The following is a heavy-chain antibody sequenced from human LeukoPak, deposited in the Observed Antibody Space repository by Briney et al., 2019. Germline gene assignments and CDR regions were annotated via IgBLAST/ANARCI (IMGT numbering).Heavy chain of an antibody. CDR2: ISNDASAT. J-gene: IGHJ4*02. Sequence: GGSLRLSCVASGFSFRKYFMSWARQAPGKGLEWVATISNDASATTYGDSVWGRVTISRDNAQNSVFLQMHSLRAGDTAVYYCASSFTPYYYDVWGQGILVTVSS. CDR1: GFSFRKYF. V-gene: IGHV3-7*01. D-gene: IGHD2-15*01. CDR3: ASSFTPYYYDV.